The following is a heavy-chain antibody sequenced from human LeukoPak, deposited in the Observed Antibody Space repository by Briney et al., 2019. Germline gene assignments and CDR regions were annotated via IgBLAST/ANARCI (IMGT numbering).Heavy chain of an antibody. CDR2: IYYSGST. V-gene: IGHV4-39*01. CDR3: ARRLDLYYYDNSGYRNWFDP. Sequence: SETLSLTCTVSGGSISSSSYYWGWIRQPPGKGLEWIGSIYYSGSTYYNPSLKSRVTVSVDTSKNQFSLKLSSVTAADTAVYYCARRLDLYYYDNSGYRNWFDPWGQGTLVTVSS. J-gene: IGHJ5*02. D-gene: IGHD3-22*01. CDR1: GGSISSSSYY.